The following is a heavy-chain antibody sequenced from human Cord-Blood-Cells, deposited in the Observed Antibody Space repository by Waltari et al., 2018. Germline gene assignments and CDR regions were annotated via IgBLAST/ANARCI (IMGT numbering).Heavy chain of an antibody. CDR2: IYYSGST. CDR1: GGSISSSSYY. J-gene: IGHJ3*02. CDR3: ARMGDYAFDI. V-gene: IGHV4-39*01. Sequence: QLQLQESGPGLVKPSETLSLTCTVSGGSISSSSYYWGWIRQPPGKGLEGIGSIYYSGSTYDNPSLKMRVTISVDTSKNQFSLKLSSVTAADTAVYYCARMGDYAFDIWGQGTMVTVSS. D-gene: IGHD3-16*01.